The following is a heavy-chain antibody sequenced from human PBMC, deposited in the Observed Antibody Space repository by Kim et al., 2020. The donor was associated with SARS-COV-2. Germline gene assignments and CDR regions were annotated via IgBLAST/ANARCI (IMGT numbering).Heavy chain of an antibody. CDR1: GYTFTSYY. CDR2: INPSGGST. V-gene: IGHV1-46*01. D-gene: IGHD3-10*01. CDR3: ARDHVGYYYGSGSYYSLDY. Sequence: ASVKVSCKASGYTFTSYYMHWVRQAPGQGLEWMGIINPSGGSTSYAQKFQGRVTMTRDTSTSTVYMELSSLRSEDTAVYYCARDHVGYYYGSGSYYSLDYWGQGTLVTVSS. J-gene: IGHJ4*02.